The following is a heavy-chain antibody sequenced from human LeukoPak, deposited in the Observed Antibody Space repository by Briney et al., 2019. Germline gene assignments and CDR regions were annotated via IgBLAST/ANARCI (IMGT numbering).Heavy chain of an antibody. CDR2: IYYSGST. Sequence: SETLSLTYTVSGGSISSGGYYWSWIRQHPGKGLEWIGYIYYSGSTYYNPSLKSRVTISVDTSKNQFSLKLSSVTAADTAVYYCASALAGSGYYYPFDYWGQGTLVTVSS. J-gene: IGHJ4*02. CDR1: GGSISSGGYY. D-gene: IGHD3-22*01. CDR3: ASALAGSGYYYPFDY. V-gene: IGHV4-31*03.